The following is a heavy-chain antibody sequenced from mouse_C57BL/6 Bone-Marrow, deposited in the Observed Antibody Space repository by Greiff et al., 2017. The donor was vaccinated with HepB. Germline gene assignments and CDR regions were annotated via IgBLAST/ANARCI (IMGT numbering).Heavy chain of an antibody. CDR3: AREPSMDY. CDR2: IYPGDGDT. Sequence: QVQLQQSGPELVKPGASVKISCKASGYAFSSSWMNWVKQRPGKGLEWIGRIYPGDGDTNYNGKFKGKATLTADKSSSTAYMQLSSLSSEDSAVYFCAREPSMDYWGQGTSVTVSS. V-gene: IGHV1-82*01. J-gene: IGHJ4*01. CDR1: GYAFSSSW.